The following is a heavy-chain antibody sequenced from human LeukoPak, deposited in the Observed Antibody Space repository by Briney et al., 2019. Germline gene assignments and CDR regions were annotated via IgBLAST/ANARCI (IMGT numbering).Heavy chain of an antibody. CDR1: GFTVSSNY. V-gene: IGHV3-53*05. Sequence: GGSLRLSCAASGFTVSSNYMSWVRQAPGKGLEWVSVIYSGGSTYYADSVKGRFTISRDNSKNTLYLQMNSLRAEDTAVYYCAKGHYYDSSGYSYYFDYWGQGTLVTVSS. J-gene: IGHJ4*02. D-gene: IGHD3-22*01. CDR2: IYSGGST. CDR3: AKGHYYDSSGYSYYFDY.